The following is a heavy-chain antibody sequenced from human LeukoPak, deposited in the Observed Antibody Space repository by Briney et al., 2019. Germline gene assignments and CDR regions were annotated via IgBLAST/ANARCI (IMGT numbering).Heavy chain of an antibody. Sequence: PSETLPLTCTVSGGSISSYYWSWIRQPPGKGLEWIGYIYYSGSTNYNPSLKSRVTISVDTSKNQFSLRLSSVTAADTAVYYCARTLTPLRTGFDYWGQGTLVTVSS. J-gene: IGHJ4*02. CDR2: IYYSGST. D-gene: IGHD4-11*01. V-gene: IGHV4-59*08. CDR3: ARTLTPLRTGFDY. CDR1: GGSISSYY.